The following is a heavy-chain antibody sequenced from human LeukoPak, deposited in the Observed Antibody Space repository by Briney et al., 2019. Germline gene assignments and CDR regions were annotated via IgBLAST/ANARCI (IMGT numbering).Heavy chain of an antibody. V-gene: IGHV3-74*01. D-gene: IGHD2-2*01. CDR1: GFTFSSYY. Sequence: GGSLRLSCAASGFTFSSYYMHWVRQAPGKGLVWVSRINSDGSSTIYEDSVRGRFTISRDNSKNTLYLQMNSLRVDDTAVYYCARDVQGGYCSSASCYSDYWGQGTLVTVSS. CDR2: INSDGSST. CDR3: ARDVQGGYCSSASCYSDY. J-gene: IGHJ4*02.